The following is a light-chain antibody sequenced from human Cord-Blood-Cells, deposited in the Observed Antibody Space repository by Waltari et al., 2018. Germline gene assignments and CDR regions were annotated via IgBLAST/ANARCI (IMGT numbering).Light chain of an antibody. Sequence: EIVLTQSPGTLSWSPGERATLSCRASQSVSSSYLAWYQPKPGQAPRLLIYGASSRATGIPDRFSGSGSGTDFTLTISRLEPEDFAVYYCQQYGSSWYTFGQGTKLEIK. J-gene: IGKJ2*01. CDR3: QQYGSSWYT. V-gene: IGKV3-20*01. CDR1: QSVSSSY. CDR2: GAS.